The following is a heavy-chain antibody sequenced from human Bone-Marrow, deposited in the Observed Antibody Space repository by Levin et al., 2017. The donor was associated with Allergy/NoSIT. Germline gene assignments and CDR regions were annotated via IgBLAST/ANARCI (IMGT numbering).Heavy chain of an antibody. CDR3: TTDPGKTRRWVV. J-gene: IGHJ4*02. V-gene: IGHV3-15*07. CDR1: GFTFSNAW. D-gene: IGHD1-14*01. Sequence: SCAASGFTFSNAWMNWVRQAPGKGLEWVGRIKSKTDGGTTDYAAPVKGRFTISRDDSKNTLYLQMNSLKTEDTAVYYCTTDPGKTRRWVVWGQGTLVTVSS. CDR2: IKSKTDGGTT.